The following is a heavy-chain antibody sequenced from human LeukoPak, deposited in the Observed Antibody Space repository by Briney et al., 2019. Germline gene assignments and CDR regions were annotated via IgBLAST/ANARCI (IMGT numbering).Heavy chain of an antibody. CDR3: ARFLAYAYWFDP. CDR2: IIPIFGTA. J-gene: IGHJ5*02. Sequence: SAKVSCKASGGTFSSYAISWVRQAPGQGLEWMGGIIPIFGTANYAQKFQGRVTITADESTSTAYMELSSLRSDDTAVYYCARFLAYAYWFDPWGQGTLVTVSS. CDR1: GGTFSSYA. V-gene: IGHV1-69*13. D-gene: IGHD3-3*01.